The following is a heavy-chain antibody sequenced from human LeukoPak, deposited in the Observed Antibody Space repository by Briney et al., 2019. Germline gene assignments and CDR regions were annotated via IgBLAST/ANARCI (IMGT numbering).Heavy chain of an antibody. Sequence: SETLSLTCTVSGGSISSYYWSWIRQPPGKGLEWIGYIYYSGSTNYNPSLKSRVTISVDTSKNQFSLKLSSVTAADTAVYYCARTGGSRGNAFDIWGQGTMVTVSS. J-gene: IGHJ3*02. CDR2: IYYSGST. V-gene: IGHV4-59*01. CDR3: ARTGGSRGNAFDI. D-gene: IGHD3-10*01. CDR1: GGSISSYY.